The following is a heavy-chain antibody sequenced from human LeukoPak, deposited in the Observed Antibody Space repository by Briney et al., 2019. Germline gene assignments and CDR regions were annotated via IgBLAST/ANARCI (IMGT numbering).Heavy chain of an antibody. J-gene: IGHJ2*01. V-gene: IGHV3-21*01. CDR3: ASISDYGDYGYFDL. D-gene: IGHD4-17*01. CDR1: GFTFSSYS. CDR2: ISSSSYI. Sequence: PGGSLRLSCAASGFTFSSYSMNWVRQAPGKGLEWVSSISSSSYIYYADSVKGRFTISRDNAKNSLYLQMNSLRAEDTAVYYCASISDYGDYGYFDLWGRGTLVTVSS.